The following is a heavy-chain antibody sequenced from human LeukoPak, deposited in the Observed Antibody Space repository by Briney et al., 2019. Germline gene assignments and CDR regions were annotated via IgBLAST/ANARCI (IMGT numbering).Heavy chain of an antibody. CDR1: GGTFSSYA. CDR2: IIPIFGTA. Sequence: SVKVSCKASGGTFSSYAISWVRQAPGQGLEWMGGIIPIFGTANYAQKLQGRVTMTTDTSTSTAYMELRSLRSDDTAVYYCARVPVLGAPLQSDYWGQGTLVTVSS. CDR3: ARVPVLGAPLQSDY. D-gene: IGHD3-16*01. J-gene: IGHJ4*02. V-gene: IGHV1-69*05.